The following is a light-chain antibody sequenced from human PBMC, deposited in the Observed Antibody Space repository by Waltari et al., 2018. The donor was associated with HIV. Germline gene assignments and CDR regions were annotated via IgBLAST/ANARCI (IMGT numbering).Light chain of an antibody. J-gene: IGLJ2*01. CDR3: CSYASTTDTYVV. V-gene: IGLV2-23*02. CDR2: EVS. CDR1: HSDVWSYNL. Sequence: QSALTQPASVSGSPGQSITISCTGTHSDVWSYNLVSWYQQHPGKAPKLIIYEVSKLPSGFSNRFSGSKSGSPASLTISGIQPEDEADYCCCSYASTTDTYVVFGGGTKLTVL.